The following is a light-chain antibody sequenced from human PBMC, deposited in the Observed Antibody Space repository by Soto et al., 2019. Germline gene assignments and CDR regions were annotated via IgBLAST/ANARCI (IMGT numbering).Light chain of an antibody. Sequence: EIVLTQSPGTLSLSPGERATLSCRASQSIRKNLGWYQHKPGQAPRLLIYDASGRAAGVPGRFSGSGSGTAFPLTISRLEPEDFSVYYFQPYGGSSRTFGQGTKVEIK. CDR3: QPYGGSSRT. CDR2: DAS. CDR1: QSIRKN. V-gene: IGKV3-20*01. J-gene: IGKJ1*01.